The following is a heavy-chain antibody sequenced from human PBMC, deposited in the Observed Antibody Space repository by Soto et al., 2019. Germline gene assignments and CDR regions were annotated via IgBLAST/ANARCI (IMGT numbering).Heavy chain of an antibody. CDR1: GGSISPYY. Sequence: ETLSLTCTVSGGSISPYYWSWIRQPPGKGLEWIGYIYYNGNTNYNPSLKSRVTMSVDTSKNQFSLKLNSVTAADTAVYYCARNVDTTRAYYFDYWGQGALVTVSS. J-gene: IGHJ4*02. V-gene: IGHV4-59*01. CDR3: ARNVDTTRAYYFDY. D-gene: IGHD5-18*01. CDR2: IYYNGNT.